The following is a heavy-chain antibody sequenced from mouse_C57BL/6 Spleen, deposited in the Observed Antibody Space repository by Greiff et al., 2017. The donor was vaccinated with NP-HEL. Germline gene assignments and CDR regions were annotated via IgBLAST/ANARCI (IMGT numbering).Heavy chain of an antibody. D-gene: IGHD1-1*01. CDR2: INPGSGGT. V-gene: IGHV1-54*01. CDR3: ARRDYGSLFAY. J-gene: IGHJ3*01. Sequence: VQLKESGAELVRPGTSVKVSCKASGYAFTNYLIEWVKQRPGQGLEWIGVINPGSGGTNYNEKFKGKATLTADKSSSTAYMQLSSLTSEDSAVYFCARRDYGSLFAYWGQGTLVTVSA. CDR1: GYAFTNYL.